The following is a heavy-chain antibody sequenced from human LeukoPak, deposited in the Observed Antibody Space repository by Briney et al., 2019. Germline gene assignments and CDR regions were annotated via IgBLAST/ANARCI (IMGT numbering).Heavy chain of an antibody. CDR2: ISSSGST. V-gene: IGHV4-39*01. CDR3: ARHHDSSGLYGPFDY. CDR1: GDSISSGDYY. Sequence: SETLSLTCTVSGDSISSGDYYWSWIRQPAGKGLEWIGRISSSGSTYYNPSLKSRVTISVDTSKNQFSLKLSSVTAADTAVYYCARHHDSSGLYGPFDYWGQGTVVTVSS. D-gene: IGHD3-22*01. J-gene: IGHJ4*02.